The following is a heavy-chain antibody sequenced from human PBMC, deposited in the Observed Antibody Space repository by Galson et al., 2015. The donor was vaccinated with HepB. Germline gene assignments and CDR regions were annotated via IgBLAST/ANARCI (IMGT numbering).Heavy chain of an antibody. V-gene: IGHV1-8*01. CDR1: GYTFTSYD. CDR2: MNPNSGNT. D-gene: IGHD6-13*01. CDR3: ARGGGYSGYYYYGMDV. Sequence: SVKVSCKASGYTFTSYDINWVRQATGQGLEWMGWMNPNSGNTGYAQKFQGRVTMTRNTSISTAYMELSSLRSEDTAVYYCARGGGYSGYYYYGMDVWGQRTTVTVSS. J-gene: IGHJ6*02.